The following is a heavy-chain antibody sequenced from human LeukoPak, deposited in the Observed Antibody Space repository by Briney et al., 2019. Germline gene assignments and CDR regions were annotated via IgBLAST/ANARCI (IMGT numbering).Heavy chain of an antibody. D-gene: IGHD3-10*01. CDR3: ARDKDGLGY. Sequence: GGSLRLSCAASGFTVSTNYMNWVRQAPGKGLEWVSYISSSSSTIYYADSVKGRFTISRDNAKNSLYLQMNSLRAEDTAVYYCARDKDGLGYWGQGTLVTVSS. CDR2: ISSSSSTI. CDR1: GFTVSTNY. V-gene: IGHV3-48*01. J-gene: IGHJ4*02.